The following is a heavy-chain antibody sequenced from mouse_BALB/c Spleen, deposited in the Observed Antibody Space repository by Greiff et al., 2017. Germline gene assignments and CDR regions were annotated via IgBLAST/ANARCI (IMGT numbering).Heavy chain of an antibody. J-gene: IGHJ4*01. D-gene: IGHD2-3*01. CDR1: GFTFSSYA. Sequence: EVMLVESGGGLVKPGGSLKLSCAASGFTFSSYAMSWVRQTPEKRLEWVASISSGGSTYYPDSVKGRFTISRDNARNILYLQMSSLRSEDTAMYYCARGGWLLPYYAMDYWGQGTSVTVSS. CDR2: ISSGGST. V-gene: IGHV5-6-5*01. CDR3: ARGGWLLPYYAMDY.